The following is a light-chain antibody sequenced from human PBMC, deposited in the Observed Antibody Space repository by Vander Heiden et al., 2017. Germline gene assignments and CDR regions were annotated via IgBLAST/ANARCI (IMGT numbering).Light chain of an antibody. CDR1: SSDVGSYNR. CDR2: EVT. Sequence: QSALTQPPSVSGSPGQSVTISCTGTSSDVGSYNRVSWYQQPPGTAPKLMIYEVTKRPSGVPDRFSGSKCGNTASLTISGLQAEDEADYYCSSYTSSTTPVAFGGGTKLTVL. J-gene: IGLJ2*01. V-gene: IGLV2-18*02. CDR3: SSYTSSTTPVA.